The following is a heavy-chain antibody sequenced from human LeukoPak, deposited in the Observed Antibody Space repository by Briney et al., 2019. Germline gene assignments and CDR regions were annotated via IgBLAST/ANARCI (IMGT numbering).Heavy chain of an antibody. CDR3: ARSIPLDYGGNGGDFDY. CDR1: GFTFSIYS. D-gene: IGHD4-23*01. J-gene: IGHJ4*02. Sequence: GGSLRLSCAASGFTFSIYSMNWVRQAPGKGLEWVSSISSSSTYIYQADSVKGRFIISRDNANKSLFLQMNNLRAEDTAVYYCARSIPLDYGGNGGDFDYWGQGALVTVSS. V-gene: IGHV3-21*01. CDR2: ISSSSTYI.